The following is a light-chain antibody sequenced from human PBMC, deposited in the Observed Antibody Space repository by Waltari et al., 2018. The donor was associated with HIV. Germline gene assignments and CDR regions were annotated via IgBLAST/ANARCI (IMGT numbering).Light chain of an antibody. J-gene: IGLJ2*01. CDR2: DVI. CDR3: SSHAGSKVV. CDR1: GSDVGGYNY. Sequence: QSALTQPASVSGSPGQSITISCTGTGSDVGGYNYVSWHQQHPGKAPKLMIYDVIKRPSGVPDRFSGSKSGNTASLTVSGLQPEDEADYYCSSHAGSKVVFGGGTRLTVL. V-gene: IGLV2-8*01.